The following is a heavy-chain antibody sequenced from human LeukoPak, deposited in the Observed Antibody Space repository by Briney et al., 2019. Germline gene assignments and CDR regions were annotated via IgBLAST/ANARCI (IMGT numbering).Heavy chain of an antibody. D-gene: IGHD1-26*01. J-gene: IGHJ4*02. CDR1: GYTFISYA. CDR2: INAGNGNT. CDR3: ATGSGSYWPLDY. V-gene: IGHV1-3*01. Sequence: ASVKVSCKASGYTFISYAMHWVRQAPGQRLEWMGWINAGNGNTKYSQKFQGRVTITRDTSTTTAYMELSSLRSEDTAVYYCATGSGSYWPLDYWGQGTLVTVSS.